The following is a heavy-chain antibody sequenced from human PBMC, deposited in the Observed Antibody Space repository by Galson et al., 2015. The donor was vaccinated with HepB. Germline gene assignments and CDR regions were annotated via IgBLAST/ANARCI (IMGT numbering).Heavy chain of an antibody. CDR2: INNDGSST. J-gene: IGHJ4*02. Sequence: SLRLSCAASGFTFSSYWMHWVRQAPGKGLVWVSRINNDGSSTSYADSVKGRFTISRDNAKNTLYLQMNSLRAEDTAVYYCARDPPQYAELFDYWGQGTLVTVSS. CDR1: GFTFSSYW. D-gene: IGHD1-14*01. V-gene: IGHV3-74*01. CDR3: ARDPPQYAELFDY.